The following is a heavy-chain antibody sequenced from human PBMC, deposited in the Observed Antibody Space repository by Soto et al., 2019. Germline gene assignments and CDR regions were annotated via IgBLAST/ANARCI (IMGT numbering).Heavy chain of an antibody. J-gene: IGHJ6*03. D-gene: IGHD7-27*01. Sequence: GSLRLSCATSGFILSDCAMNWVRQAPGKGLEWVSYISSSSSVIDYADSVKGRFTVSRDNARNSLYLQMNSLRAEDTAVYYCARDLSWGSNWYYYMDVWGKGTTDTVSS. CDR2: ISSSSSVI. CDR1: GFILSDCA. CDR3: ARDLSWGSNWYYYMDV. V-gene: IGHV3-48*01.